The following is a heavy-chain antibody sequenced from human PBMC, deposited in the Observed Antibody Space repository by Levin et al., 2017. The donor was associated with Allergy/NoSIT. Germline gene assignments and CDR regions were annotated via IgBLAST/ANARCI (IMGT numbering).Heavy chain of an antibody. CDR1: GFTFSSYA. J-gene: IGHJ6*02. V-gene: IGHV3-23*01. D-gene: IGHD2-15*01. CDR2: ISGSGGST. Sequence: PGGSLRLSCAASGFTFSSYAMSWVRQAPGKGLEWVSAISGSGGSTYYADSVKGRFTISRDNSKNTLYLQMNSLRAEDTAVYYCAKKGSDCSGGSCYSGYYDYGMDVWGQGTTVTVSS. CDR3: AKKGSDCSGGSCYSGYYDYGMDV.